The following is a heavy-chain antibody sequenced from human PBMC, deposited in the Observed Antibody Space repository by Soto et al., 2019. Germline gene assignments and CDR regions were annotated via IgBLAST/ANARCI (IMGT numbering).Heavy chain of an antibody. V-gene: IGHV2-70*13. CDR3: ARTSALPLGYPHGMDV. J-gene: IGHJ6*02. CDR2: IDWDDDK. CDR1: GFPLKSNGMC. D-gene: IGHD7-27*01. Sequence: SGLTLANLKQPFTLTCTFCGFPLKSNGMCVNWIRQPPGKALEWLALIDWDDDKYYSASLKTRLTISRDTSKNQVVLTMTNMDPVDTATYYCARTSALPLGYPHGMDVWGQGTTVTVSS.